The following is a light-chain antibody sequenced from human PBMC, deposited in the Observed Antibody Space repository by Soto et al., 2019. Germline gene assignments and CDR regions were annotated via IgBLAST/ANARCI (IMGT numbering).Light chain of an antibody. CDR2: GVS. CDR3: CSYAGSPYV. J-gene: IGLJ1*01. V-gene: IGLV2-11*01. CDR1: SSDVGGYNY. Sequence: QSVLTQPRSVSVSPGQSVTISCTGTSSDVGGYNYVSWFQQHPGKAPKLMIYGVSKRPSGVPDRFSGSKSGNTASLTISWLQAEDEADYYCCSYAGSPYVFGTGTKVTVL.